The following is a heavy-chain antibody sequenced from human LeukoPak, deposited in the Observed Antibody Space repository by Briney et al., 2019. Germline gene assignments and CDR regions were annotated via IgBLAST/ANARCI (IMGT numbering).Heavy chain of an antibody. J-gene: IGHJ3*02. V-gene: IGHV1-2*06. D-gene: IGHD6-6*01. CDR3: ASAVNPYSSSSGPHAFDI. CDR1: GYTFTGYY. Sequence: ASVKVSCKASGYTFTGYYMHWVRQVPGQGLEWMGRINPNSGGTNYAQKFQGRVTMTRDTSISTAYMELSRLRSDDTAVYYCASAVNPYSSSSGPHAFDIWGQGTMVTVSS. CDR2: INPNSGGT.